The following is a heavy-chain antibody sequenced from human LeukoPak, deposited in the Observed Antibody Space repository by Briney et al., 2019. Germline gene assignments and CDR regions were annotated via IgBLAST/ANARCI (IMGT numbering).Heavy chain of an antibody. V-gene: IGHV3-21*01. Sequence: GGSLRLSCVASGFTFSSYSMNWVREAPGKGLEWVSSISSSSSYIYYADSVKGRFTISRDNAKNSLYLQMNSLRAEDTAVYYCARDRLSSSPFDYWGQGTLVTFSS. CDR1: GFTFSSYS. J-gene: IGHJ4*02. D-gene: IGHD6-6*01. CDR2: ISSSSSYI. CDR3: ARDRLSSSPFDY.